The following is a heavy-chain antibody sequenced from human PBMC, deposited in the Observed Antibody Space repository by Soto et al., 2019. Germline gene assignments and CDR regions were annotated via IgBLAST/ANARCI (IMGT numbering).Heavy chain of an antibody. Sequence: QITLKESGPTLVKPTQTLTLTCTFSGFSLSTSGVGVGWIRQPPGEALEWLALIYWDDDKRYSPSLKSRLTVTKDTSKPQVVLTMTNMDPVDTATYYCAHLYGDNPFDYWGQGTLVTVSS. CDR2: IYWDDDK. V-gene: IGHV2-5*02. CDR3: AHLYGDNPFDY. CDR1: GFSLSTSGVG. J-gene: IGHJ4*02. D-gene: IGHD4-17*01.